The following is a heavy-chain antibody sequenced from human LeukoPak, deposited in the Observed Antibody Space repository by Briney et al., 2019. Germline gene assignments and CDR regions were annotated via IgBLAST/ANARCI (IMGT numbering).Heavy chain of an antibody. Sequence: GGSLRLSCAVSGFTVSSNYMSWVRKAPGKGLEWVSFIYSGGSTYYADSVKGRFTISRDNSKNTLYLQMNSLRPEDTAVYYCARALDRGYYFDYWGQGTLVTVSS. J-gene: IGHJ4*02. CDR2: IYSGGST. CDR3: ARALDRGYYFDY. D-gene: IGHD5/OR15-5a*01. V-gene: IGHV3-53*01. CDR1: GFTVSSNY.